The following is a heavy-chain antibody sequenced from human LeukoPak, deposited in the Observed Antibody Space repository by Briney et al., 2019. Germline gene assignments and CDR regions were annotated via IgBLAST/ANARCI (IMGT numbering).Heavy chain of an antibody. CDR3: ARGHGALLWFGETEYFQH. D-gene: IGHD3-10*01. J-gene: IGHJ1*01. V-gene: IGHV1-8*01. Sequence: ASVKVSCKASGYIFTSCDINWVRQATGQGLEWMGWMNPNSGNTGYAQKFQGRVTMTRNTSISTAYMELSSLRSEDTAVYYCARGHGALLWFGETEYFQHWGQGTLVTVSS. CDR1: GYIFTSCD. CDR2: MNPNSGNT.